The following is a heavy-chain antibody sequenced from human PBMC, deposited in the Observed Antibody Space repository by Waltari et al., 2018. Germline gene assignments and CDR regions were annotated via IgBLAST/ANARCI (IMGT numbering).Heavy chain of an antibody. V-gene: IGHV4-59*01. D-gene: IGHD1-26*01. CDR1: GGSISSYY. J-gene: IGHJ5*02. CDR3: ARDDGRGWFDP. Sequence: QVQLQESGPGLVKPSGTLSLTCTVSGGSISSYYWSWIRQPPGKGLEWIGYIYYSGSTNYNPSLKSRVTISVDTSKNQFSLKLSSVTAADTAVYYCARDDGRGWFDPWGQGTLVTVSS. CDR2: IYYSGST.